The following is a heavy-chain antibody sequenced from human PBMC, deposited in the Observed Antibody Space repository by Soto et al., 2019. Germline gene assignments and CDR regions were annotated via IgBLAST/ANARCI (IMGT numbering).Heavy chain of an antibody. V-gene: IGHV3-23*01. D-gene: IGHD6-19*01. CDR1: RFTFSNLA. CDR3: AIVEAVDY. J-gene: IGHJ4*02. CDR2: ISSGCST. Sequence: EVQLLESGGGLVQPGGSLRLSCAASRFTFSNLAMAWVRQPPGKGLEWVSSISSGCSTYYADSVKGRFTISRDNYKNTLYLHMNTQRAEDTAVYDCAIVEAVDYWGQLTLVTVAS.